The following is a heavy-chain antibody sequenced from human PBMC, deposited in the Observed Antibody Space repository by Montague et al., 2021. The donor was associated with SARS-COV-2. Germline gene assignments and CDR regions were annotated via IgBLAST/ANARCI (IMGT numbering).Heavy chain of an antibody. J-gene: IGHJ4*02. Sequence: SLRLSCAATGFTFSSYGMHWVRQAPGKGLEWVAVIWYDGSNKYYADSVKGRFTISRDNSKNTLYLQMNSLRAEDTAVYYCAKVKHVHYDFWSGYRGGYFDYGGQGTLVTVSS. CDR3: AKVKHVHYDFWSGYRGGYFDY. V-gene: IGHV3-33*06. CDR1: GFTFSSYG. CDR2: IWYDGSNK. D-gene: IGHD3-3*01.